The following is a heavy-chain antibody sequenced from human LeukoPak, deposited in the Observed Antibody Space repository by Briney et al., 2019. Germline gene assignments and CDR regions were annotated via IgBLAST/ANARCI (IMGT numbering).Heavy chain of an antibody. D-gene: IGHD3-16*01. V-gene: IGHV1-2*02. Sequence: ASVKVSCKASGYTFTGYYMHWVRQAPGQGLEWMGWINPNSGGTNYAQKFQGRVTMTRDTSISTAYMELSRLRSDDTAVYYCARLGHPRYYYYYMDVWGKGTTVTVSS. J-gene: IGHJ6*03. CDR2: INPNSGGT. CDR1: GYTFTGYY. CDR3: ARLGHPRYYYYYMDV.